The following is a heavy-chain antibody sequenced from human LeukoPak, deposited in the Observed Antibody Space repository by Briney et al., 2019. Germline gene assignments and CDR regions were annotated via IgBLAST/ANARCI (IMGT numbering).Heavy chain of an antibody. CDR1: GFTFSSYE. CDR2: VSSSGSTI. J-gene: IGHJ3*02. CDR3: ARWKQQLVRGGDAFDI. Sequence: GGSLRLSCAASGFTFSSYEMNWVRQAPGKGLEWVSYVSSSGSTIYYADSVKGRFTISRDNAKNSLYLQMNSLRAEDTAVYYCARWKQQLVRGGDAFDIWGQGTMVTVSS. D-gene: IGHD6-13*01. V-gene: IGHV3-48*03.